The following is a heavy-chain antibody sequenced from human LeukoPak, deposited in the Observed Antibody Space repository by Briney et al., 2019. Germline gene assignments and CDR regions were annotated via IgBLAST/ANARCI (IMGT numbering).Heavy chain of an antibody. J-gene: IGHJ4*02. CDR1: GFTFTNSA. CDR3: ARGAGFAEPLPEY. V-gene: IGHV1-58*02. CDR2: IVVGSGDT. Sequence: EASVKVSCKASGFTFTNSAMQWVRQARGQRLEWIGWIVVGSGDTNYAQKFQKRVTITRDMSTSTAYMELSSLRSEDTAVYYCARGAGFAEPLPEYWGQGTLLTVSS. D-gene: IGHD1-14*01.